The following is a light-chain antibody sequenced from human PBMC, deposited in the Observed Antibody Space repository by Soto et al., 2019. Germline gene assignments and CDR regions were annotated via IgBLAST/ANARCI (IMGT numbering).Light chain of an antibody. J-gene: IGKJ1*01. CDR2: DAS. Sequence: EIVMTQSPGTLSLSPGERATLSCRASQSVNSYLAWYQQKPGQAPRLLISDASDRATGIPDRFSGSGSGTDFTLTISRLEPEDFAVYYCQQYGSSPRTFGQGTKVDIK. V-gene: IGKV3-20*01. CDR3: QQYGSSPRT. CDR1: QSVNSY.